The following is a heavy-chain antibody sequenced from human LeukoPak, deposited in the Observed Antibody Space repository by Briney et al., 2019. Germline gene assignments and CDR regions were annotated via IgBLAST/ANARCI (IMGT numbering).Heavy chain of an antibody. CDR3: ALLAVASDFDY. D-gene: IGHD6-19*01. J-gene: IGHJ4*02. V-gene: IGHV3-48*03. CDR2: ISSGAITM. CDR1: GFMFRSFE. Sequence: GGSLRLSCAASGFMFRSFEMYWVRQAPGKGLEWIAYISSGAITMYYADSVKGRFTISRDDAKDSLFLQMNSLRAEDTAVYYCALLAVASDFDYWGQGALVTVSS.